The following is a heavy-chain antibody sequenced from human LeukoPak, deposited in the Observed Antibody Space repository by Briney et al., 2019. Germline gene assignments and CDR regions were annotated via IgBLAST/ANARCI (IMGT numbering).Heavy chain of an antibody. CDR3: ARDLGSSSWYELGWFDP. D-gene: IGHD6-13*01. CDR2: IYYSGST. CDR1: GGSISSSSYY. V-gene: IGHV4-39*07. J-gene: IGHJ5*02. Sequence: SETLSLTCTVSGGSISSSSYYWGWIRQPPGKGLEWIGSIYYSGSTYYNPSLKSRVTISVDTSKNQFSLKLSSVTAADTAVYYRARDLGSSSWYELGWFDPWGQGTLVTVSS.